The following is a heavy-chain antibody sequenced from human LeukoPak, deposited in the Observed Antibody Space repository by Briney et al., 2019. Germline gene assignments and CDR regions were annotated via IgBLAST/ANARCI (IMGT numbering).Heavy chain of an antibody. Sequence: SQTLSLTCDISGDSVSSDSAVWNWIRQSPSRGLEWLGRTYYRSKWYNDYAVSVRSRIIINPDTSKNQFSLQLNSVTPEDTAVYYCARNSGVDGRNWFDTWGQGTLVTVSS. J-gene: IGHJ5*02. D-gene: IGHD2-8*01. V-gene: IGHV6-1*01. CDR1: GDSVSSDSAV. CDR2: TYYRSKWYN. CDR3: ARNSGVDGRNWFDT.